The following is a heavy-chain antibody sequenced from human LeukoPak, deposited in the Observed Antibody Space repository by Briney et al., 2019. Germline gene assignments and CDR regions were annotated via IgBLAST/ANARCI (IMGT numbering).Heavy chain of an antibody. CDR2: IYSDNT. CDR1: GFTFDDYA. CDR3: ARRAGAYSHPYDY. Sequence: PGRSLRLSCAASGFTFDDYAMHWVRQAPGKGLEWVSFIYSDNTHYSDSVKGRFTISRDNSKNTLYLHMNSLRAEDTAVYYCARRAGAYSHPYDYWGQGTLVTVSS. D-gene: IGHD4/OR15-4a*01. V-gene: IGHV3-53*01. J-gene: IGHJ4*02.